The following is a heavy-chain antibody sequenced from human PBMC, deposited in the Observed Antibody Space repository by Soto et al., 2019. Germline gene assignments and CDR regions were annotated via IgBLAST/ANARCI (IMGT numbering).Heavy chain of an antibody. V-gene: IGHV3-23*01. J-gene: IGHJ4*02. CDR2: IGYTGGST. Sequence: LXLXCAMSALTALDXVIDWVPDAPGWWLEWVSGIGYTGGSTFHLDSLKGRFTICRDHSKKMVYLQMNDLTDEDTAFYYCARGTHPYSGRHEFDYWGRGPLVTVSS. CDR1: ALTALDXV. D-gene: IGHD1-26*01. CDR3: ARGTHPYSGRHEFDY.